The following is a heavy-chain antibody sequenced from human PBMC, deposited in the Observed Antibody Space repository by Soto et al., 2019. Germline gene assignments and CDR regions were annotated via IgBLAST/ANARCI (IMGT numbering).Heavy chain of an antibody. CDR2: MNPNTGNS. CDR3: ARRAETNGWNGFGADKYYFHF. D-gene: IGHD1-1*01. J-gene: IGHJ4*02. CDR1: GYTFTSYD. Sequence: ASVKVSCKASGYTFTSYDIYWVRQATGQGLEWMGWMNPNTGNSGYAQKFQGRVTMTSDTSISTAHMELSSLRSEDTAVYYCARRAETNGWNGFGADKYYFHFSGPGTLLTVSS. V-gene: IGHV1-8*01.